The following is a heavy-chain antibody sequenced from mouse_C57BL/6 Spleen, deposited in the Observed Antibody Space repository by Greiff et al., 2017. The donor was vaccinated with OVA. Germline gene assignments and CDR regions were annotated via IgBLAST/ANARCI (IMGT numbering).Heavy chain of an antibody. D-gene: IGHD1-1*01. Sequence: EVKLVESGGDLVKPGGSLKLSCAASGFTFSSYGMSWVRQTPDKRLEWVATISSGGSYTYYPDSVKGRFTISRDNAKNTLYLQMSSLKSEDTAMYYCARHWITTVVALWYFDVWGTGTTVTVSS. CDR2: ISSGGSYT. J-gene: IGHJ1*03. CDR1: GFTFSSYG. V-gene: IGHV5-6*01. CDR3: ARHWITTVVALWYFDV.